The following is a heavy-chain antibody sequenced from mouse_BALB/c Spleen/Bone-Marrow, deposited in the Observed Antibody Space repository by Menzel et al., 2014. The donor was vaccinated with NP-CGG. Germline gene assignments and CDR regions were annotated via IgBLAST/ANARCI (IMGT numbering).Heavy chain of an antibody. V-gene: IGHV1-82*01. J-gene: IGHJ2*01. CDR2: FXPGDGDT. D-gene: IGHD2-1*01. Sequence: QVQLQQSGPELVKPGASVKISCKASGYAFSSSWMNWVKQRPGQGHEWIGRFXPGDGDTNYNGKFKGKATLTADKSSSTAYMQLSSLTSVDSAVYFCVRGGNYRFDYWGQGTTLTVSS. CDR1: GYAFSSSW. CDR3: VRGGNYRFDY.